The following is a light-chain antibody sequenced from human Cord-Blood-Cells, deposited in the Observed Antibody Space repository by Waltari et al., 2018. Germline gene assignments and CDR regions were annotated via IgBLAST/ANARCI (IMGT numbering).Light chain of an antibody. Sequence: SYVLTQPPSVSVAPGKTARITCGGNNIGSKSVHWYQQKPGQAPVLVIYYDSDRPSGIPERCSGSNSGNTATLTISRVEAGDEADYDCQVWDSSSDHPVFGGGTKLTVL. CDR3: QVWDSSSDHPV. CDR2: YDS. V-gene: IGLV3-21*04. CDR1: NIGSKS. J-gene: IGLJ3*02.